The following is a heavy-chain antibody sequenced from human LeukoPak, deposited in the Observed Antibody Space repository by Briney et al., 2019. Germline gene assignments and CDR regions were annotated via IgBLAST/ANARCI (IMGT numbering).Heavy chain of an antibody. CDR3: ATQQLVHPYYYYYYMDV. CDR1: GDSIGTYY. J-gene: IGHJ6*03. D-gene: IGHD6-13*01. CDR2: IYYSGST. Sequence: SETLSLTCSVSGDSIGTYYWSWIRQPAGKGLEWIGYIYYSGSTNYNPSLKSRVTISVDTSKNQFSLKLSSVTAADTAVYYCATQQLVHPYYYYYYMDVWGKGTTVTVSS. V-gene: IGHV4-59*01.